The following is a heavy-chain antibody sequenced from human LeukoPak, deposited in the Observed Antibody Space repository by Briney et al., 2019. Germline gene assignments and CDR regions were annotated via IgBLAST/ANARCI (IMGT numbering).Heavy chain of an antibody. J-gene: IGHJ5*02. CDR1: GYTFTGYY. CDR2: INPNSGGT. Sequence: ASVKVSCKASGYTFTGYYMHWVRQAPGQGLEWMGRINPNSGGTNYAQKFQGRVTMTRDTSISTAYMELSRLRSDDTAVYYCARDQSGIAATYNWFDPWGQGTLVTVYS. D-gene: IGHD6-13*01. CDR3: ARDQSGIAATYNWFDP. V-gene: IGHV1-2*06.